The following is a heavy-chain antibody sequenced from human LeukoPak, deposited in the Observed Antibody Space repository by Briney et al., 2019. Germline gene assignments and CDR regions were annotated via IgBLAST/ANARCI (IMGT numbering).Heavy chain of an antibody. V-gene: IGHV3-15*01. CDR3: TTDARTPYSGYDPVGY. D-gene: IGHD5-12*01. Sequence: PGGSLRLSCAASGFTFSSYWMSWVRQAPGKGLEWVGRIKSKTDGGTTDYAAPVKGRFTISRDDSKNTLYLQMSSLKTEDTAVYYCTTDARTPYSGYDPVGYWGQGTLVTVSS. CDR2: IKSKTDGGTT. J-gene: IGHJ4*02. CDR1: GFTFSSYW.